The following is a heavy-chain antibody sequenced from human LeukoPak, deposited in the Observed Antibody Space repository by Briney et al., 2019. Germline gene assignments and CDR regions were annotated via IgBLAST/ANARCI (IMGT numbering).Heavy chain of an antibody. CDR1: GFSFSAYA. V-gene: IGHV3-23*01. CDR2: LSASGSTS. D-gene: IGHD2-2*03. Sequence: GGSLRLSCAASGFSFSAYAMSWVRQAPGKGLQRVSTLSASGSTSYYTDSVKGRFNISRDKSKNTLYLQMNSLRAEDTAVYYCAKDREGSYGLDWYDPWGQGTLVTVSS. CDR3: AKDREGSYGLDWYDP. J-gene: IGHJ5*02.